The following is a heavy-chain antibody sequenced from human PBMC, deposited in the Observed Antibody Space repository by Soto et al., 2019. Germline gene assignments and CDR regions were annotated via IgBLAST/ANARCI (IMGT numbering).Heavy chain of an antibody. CDR3: ARDNSWQRDNYYYYGMDV. Sequence: NPSETLSLTCTVSGGSVSSGSYYWSWIRQPPGKGLEWIGYIYYSGSTNYNPSLKSRVTISVDTSKNQFSLKLSSVTAADTAVYYCARDNSWQRDNYYYYGMDVWGQGTTVTVSS. V-gene: IGHV4-61*01. CDR2: IYYSGST. J-gene: IGHJ6*02. CDR1: GGSVSSGSYY. D-gene: IGHD6-25*01.